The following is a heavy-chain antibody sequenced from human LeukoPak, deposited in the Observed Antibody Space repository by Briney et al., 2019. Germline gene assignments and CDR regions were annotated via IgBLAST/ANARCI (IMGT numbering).Heavy chain of an antibody. D-gene: IGHD3-22*01. Sequence: ASVKVSCKASGYTFTSYDINWVRQAHGQGIEWMGWMNPNSSNTRYAQKFHGRVTMTSNTSISTAYMELSNLRSEDTAVYYCARVKGVPYDSSYLDVWGKGTTVTVSS. CDR1: GYTFTSYD. J-gene: IGHJ6*04. CDR2: MNPNSSNT. CDR3: ARVKGVPYDSSYLDV. V-gene: IGHV1-8*01.